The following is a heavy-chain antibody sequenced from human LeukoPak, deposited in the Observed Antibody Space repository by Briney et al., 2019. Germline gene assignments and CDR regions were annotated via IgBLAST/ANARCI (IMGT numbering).Heavy chain of an antibody. CDR3: ARGGVPAAMGWFDP. J-gene: IGHJ5*02. V-gene: IGHV3-21*01. Sequence: GGSLRLSCAASGFTFSSYSMKWVRQAPGKGLEWVSSISSSSPYIYYADSLRGRFTISRDNAKNSLYLQMNSLRAEDTAVYYCARGGVPAAMGWFDPWGQGTLVTVSS. D-gene: IGHD2-2*01. CDR2: ISSSSPYI. CDR1: GFTFSSYS.